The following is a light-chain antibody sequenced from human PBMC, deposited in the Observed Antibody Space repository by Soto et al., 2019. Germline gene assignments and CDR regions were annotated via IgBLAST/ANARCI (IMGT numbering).Light chain of an antibody. J-gene: IGKJ3*01. V-gene: IGKV3-15*01. CDR2: AAS. CDR1: QSVGSN. CDR3: QQYYNWPPFT. Sequence: ELVMTQSPATLSVSPGEGATLSCRASQSVGSNVAWYQQKPGQAPRLLIYAASTRATGIPARFSGSVSGTEFTLTISSLKSEDFAVYYCQQYYNWPPFTFGPGTKVDIK.